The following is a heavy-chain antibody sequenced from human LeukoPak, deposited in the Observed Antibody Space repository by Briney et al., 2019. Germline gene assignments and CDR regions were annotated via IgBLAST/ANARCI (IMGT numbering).Heavy chain of an antibody. CDR2: LYSGGNT. Sequence: GGSLRLSCAASGLTVSSNYMSWVRQAPGKGPEWVAVLYSGGNTYYADSVKGKFTISRDDSKNTLYLQMNSLTAGDTAVYYCVRTSVGAPSYYFVYWGQGTLVTVSS. J-gene: IGHJ4*02. V-gene: IGHV3-66*01. D-gene: IGHD1-26*01. CDR1: GLTVSSNY. CDR3: VRTSVGAPSYYFVY.